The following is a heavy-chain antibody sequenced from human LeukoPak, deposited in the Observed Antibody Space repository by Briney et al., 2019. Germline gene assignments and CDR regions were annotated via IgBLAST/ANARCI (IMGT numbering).Heavy chain of an antibody. CDR3: AKGITGTRAFDI. Sequence: SETLSLTCTVSGGSISSSSYYWGWIRQPPGKGLEWIGSIYYSGSTYYNPSLKSRVTISVDTSKNQFSLKLSSVTAADTAVYYCAKGITGTRAFDIWGQGTMVTVSS. CDR1: GGSISSSSYY. D-gene: IGHD1-7*01. J-gene: IGHJ3*02. V-gene: IGHV4-39*07. CDR2: IYYSGST.